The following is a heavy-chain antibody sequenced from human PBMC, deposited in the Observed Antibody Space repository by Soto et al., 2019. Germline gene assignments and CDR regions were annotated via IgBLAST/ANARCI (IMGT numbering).Heavy chain of an antibody. CDR1: GGSFSGYY. CDR3: ATTGGYDFWSGYYHSDYFDY. D-gene: IGHD3-3*01. V-gene: IGHV4-34*01. J-gene: IGHJ4*02. Sequence: SETLSLTCAVYGGSFSGYYWSWIRQPPGKGLEWIGEINHSGSTNYNPSLKSRVTKSVDTSKNQFSLKLSSVTAADTAVYYCATTGGYDFWSGYYHSDYFDYWGQGTLVTVSS. CDR2: INHSGST.